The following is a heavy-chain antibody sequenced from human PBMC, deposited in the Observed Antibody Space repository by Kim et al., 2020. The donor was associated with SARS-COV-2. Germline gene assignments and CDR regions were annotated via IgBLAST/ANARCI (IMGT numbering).Heavy chain of an antibody. CDR2: IYPGDDSDS. V-gene: IGHV5-51*01. D-gene: IGHD1-26*01. J-gene: IGHJ3*01. CDR3: VRCLAPVGAMLLDVFDV. Sequence: GESLKISCQGFGYVFSTFWIGWVRQTPGKGPEWIGIIYPGDDSDSRQSPSFLGQVTMSVDKSVNTAYLQWDSLRASDNAIYFCVRCLAPVGAMLLDVFDV. CDR1: GYVFSTFW.